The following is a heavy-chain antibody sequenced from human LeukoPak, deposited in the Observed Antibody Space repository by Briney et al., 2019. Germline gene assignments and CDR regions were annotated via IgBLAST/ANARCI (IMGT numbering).Heavy chain of an antibody. CDR1: GFTFSLYA. Sequence: QPGGSLRLSCAASGFTFSLYAMNWVRQAPGKGLEWVSYINSGRSDKHYTESVRGRFTISRDNAKKTLYLQMNNLRAEDTAVYFCARDTYEPGLIDFWGQGTLVSVSS. CDR2: INSGRSDK. CDR3: ARDTYEPGLIDF. D-gene: IGHD3-3*01. J-gene: IGHJ4*02. V-gene: IGHV3-48*04.